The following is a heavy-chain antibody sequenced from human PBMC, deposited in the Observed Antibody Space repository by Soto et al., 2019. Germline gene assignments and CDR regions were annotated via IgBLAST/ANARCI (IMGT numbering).Heavy chain of an antibody. Sequence: QVQLQQWGAGLLKPSETLSLTCAVYGGSFSGYYWSWIHQPPGKGLEWIGEINHSGSTNYNPSLKSRVTISVDTSKNQFSLKLSSVTAADTAVYYCARGYSGHVPLRSWGQGTLVTVSS. V-gene: IGHV4-34*01. CDR1: GGSFSGYY. CDR3: ARGYSGHVPLRS. D-gene: IGHD5-12*01. CDR2: INHSGST. J-gene: IGHJ4*02.